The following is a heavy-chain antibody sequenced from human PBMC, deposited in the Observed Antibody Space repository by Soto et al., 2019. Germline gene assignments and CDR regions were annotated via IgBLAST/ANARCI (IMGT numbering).Heavy chain of an antibody. Sequence: LRLSCAVSGFTFSSYSMNWVRQAPGKGLEWVSSISSGNSYIYYADSVRGRFTVSRDNAKSSLYLQMNSLRAEDTAVYYCATQMDYNILTGYRPFDYWGQGTLVTVPQ. V-gene: IGHV3-21*01. CDR2: ISSGNSYI. D-gene: IGHD3-9*01. J-gene: IGHJ4*02. CDR3: ATQMDYNILTGYRPFDY. CDR1: GFTFSSYS.